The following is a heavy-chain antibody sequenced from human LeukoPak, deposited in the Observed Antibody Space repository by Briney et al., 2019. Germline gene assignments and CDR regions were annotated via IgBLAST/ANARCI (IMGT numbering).Heavy chain of an antibody. V-gene: IGHV4-31*03. CDR1: GGSISSGGYY. Sequence: PSETLSLTCTVSGGSISSGGYYWSWIRQHPGKGLEWIGYIYYSGSTYYNPSLKSRVTISVDTSKNQFSLKLSSVTAADTAVYYCARGPNCSGGSCYGPLGYWGQGTLVTVSS. CDR2: IYYSGST. J-gene: IGHJ4*02. CDR3: ARGPNCSGGSCYGPLGY. D-gene: IGHD2-15*01.